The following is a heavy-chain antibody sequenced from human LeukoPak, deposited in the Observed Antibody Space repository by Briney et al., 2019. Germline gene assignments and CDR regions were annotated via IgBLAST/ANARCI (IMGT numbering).Heavy chain of an antibody. CDR1: GFTFSSYD. V-gene: IGHV3-13*01. J-gene: IGHJ3*02. CDR2: IGTAGDT. Sequence: AGGSLRLSCAASGFTFSSYDMHWVRHATGKGLEWVSAIGTAGDTYYPGSVKGRFTISRENAKNSLYLQMNSLRAGDTAVYYCARGRAADAFDIWGQGTMVTVSS. CDR3: ARGRAADAFDI.